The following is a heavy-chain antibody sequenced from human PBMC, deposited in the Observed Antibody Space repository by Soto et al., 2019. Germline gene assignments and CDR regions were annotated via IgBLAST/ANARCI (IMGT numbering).Heavy chain of an antibody. Sequence: SETLSLTCTVSGGSMSPHYWSCIRQPPGKGLEWLGYIYFGRSTTYNPSLRGRVTMSIDTSKNQFSLRLTSVTAADTAVYFCARDRYYGGADFWGQGTLVTVSS. J-gene: IGHJ4*02. CDR2: IYFGRST. CDR3: ARDRYYGGADF. D-gene: IGHD3-10*01. V-gene: IGHV4-59*11. CDR1: GGSMSPHY.